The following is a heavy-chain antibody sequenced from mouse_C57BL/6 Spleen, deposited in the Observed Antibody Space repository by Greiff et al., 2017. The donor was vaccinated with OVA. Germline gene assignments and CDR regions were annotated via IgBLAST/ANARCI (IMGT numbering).Heavy chain of an antibody. D-gene: IGHD1-1*01. J-gene: IGHJ4*01. CDR2: IWSGGST. CDR3: AHTTVVAKGYAMDY. V-gene: IGHV2-2*01. CDR1: GFSLTSYG. Sequence: VQLVESGPGLVPPSQSLSITCTVSGFSLTSYGVHWVRQSPGKGLEWLGVIWSGGSTDYNAAFISRLSISKDNSKSQVFFKMNSLQADDTAIDYCAHTTVVAKGYAMDYWGQGTSVTVSS.